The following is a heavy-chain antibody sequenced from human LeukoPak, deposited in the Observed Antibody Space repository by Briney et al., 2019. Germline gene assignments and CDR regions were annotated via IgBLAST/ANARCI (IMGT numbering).Heavy chain of an antibody. Sequence: QSGGSLRLSCAASGFTFRSYAMSWVRQAPGKGLEGVTTISGSGGYTLYADSVKGRFTISRHNSKNTLYLQMNSLRAEDTAVYYGAKSKDGNIAASFDPWGQGALVTVSS. J-gene: IGHJ5*02. D-gene: IGHD6-13*01. V-gene: IGHV3-23*01. CDR1: GFTFRSYA. CDR3: AKSKDGNIAASFDP. CDR2: ISGSGGYT.